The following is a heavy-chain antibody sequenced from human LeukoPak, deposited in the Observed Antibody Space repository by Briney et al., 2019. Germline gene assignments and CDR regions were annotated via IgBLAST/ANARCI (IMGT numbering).Heavy chain of an antibody. CDR3: ARDIVVVPAASDAFDI. D-gene: IGHD2-2*01. Sequence: GRSRRLSCAASGFTFSSYGMHWVRQAPGKGREWVAVIWYDGSNKYYADSVKGRFTISRDNSKNTLYLQMNRLRAEDTAVYYCARDIVVVPAASDAFDIWGQGTMVTVSS. J-gene: IGHJ3*02. V-gene: IGHV3-33*01. CDR1: GFTFSSYG. CDR2: IWYDGSNK.